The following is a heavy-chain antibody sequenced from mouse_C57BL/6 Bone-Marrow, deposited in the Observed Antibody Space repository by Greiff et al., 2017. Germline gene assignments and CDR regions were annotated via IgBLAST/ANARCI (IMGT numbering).Heavy chain of an antibody. D-gene: IGHD2-1*01. J-gene: IGHJ4*01. CDR1: GYTFTSYW. CDR2: IYPSDSET. V-gene: IGHV1-61*01. Sequence: VQLQQPGAELVRPGSSVKLSCKASGYTFTSYWMDWVKQRPGQGLEWIGNIYPSDSETHYNQKFKDKATLTVDKSSSTAYMQLSSLTSEDSAVYYCARREDLLWSLYAMDYWGQGTSVTVSS. CDR3: ARREDLLWSLYAMDY.